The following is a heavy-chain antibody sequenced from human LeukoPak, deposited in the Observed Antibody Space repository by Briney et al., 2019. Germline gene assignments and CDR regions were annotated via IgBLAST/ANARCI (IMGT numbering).Heavy chain of an antibody. J-gene: IGHJ6*02. CDR2: IYYSGST. V-gene: IGHV4-59*08. CDR1: GGSISNYY. Sequence: SETLSLTCTVSGGSISNYYWSWIRQPPGKGLEWIGDIYYSGSTNYNPSLKSRVTISVDTSKNQFSLKLSSVTAADTAVYYCARLNYGSGSYFPTYYYGMDVWGQGTTVTVSS. D-gene: IGHD3-10*01. CDR3: ARLNYGSGSYFPTYYYGMDV.